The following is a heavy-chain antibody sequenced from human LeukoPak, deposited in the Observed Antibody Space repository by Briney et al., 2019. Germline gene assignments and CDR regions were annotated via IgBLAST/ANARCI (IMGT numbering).Heavy chain of an antibody. CDR3: ARDMVRGVIITGDY. Sequence: GGSLRLPCAASGFTFSSYEMNWVRQAPGKGLEWVSSISSSSSYIYYADSVKGRFTISRDNAKNSLYLQMNSLRAEDTAVYYCARDMVRGVIITGDYWGQGTLVTVSS. D-gene: IGHD3-10*01. V-gene: IGHV3-21*01. CDR2: ISSSSSYI. J-gene: IGHJ4*02. CDR1: GFTFSSYE.